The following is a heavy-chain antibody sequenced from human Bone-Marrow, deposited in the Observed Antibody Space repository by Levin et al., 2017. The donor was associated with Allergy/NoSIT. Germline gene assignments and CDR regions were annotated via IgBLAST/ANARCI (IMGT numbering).Heavy chain of an antibody. J-gene: IGHJ4*02. CDR3: AMSDTHCPGGRCFSRQFGS. Sequence: ASETLSLTCTVSGGSINSGNYYWSWIRQHPGEGLEWIGYISYSGNTYYNPSLKSRVTVSVDTSQNHVSLSLSSVTAADTAVYYCAMSDTHCPGGRCFSRQFGSWGQGTLVTVSS. V-gene: IGHV4-31*03. CDR1: GGSINSGNYY. D-gene: IGHD2-8*02. CDR2: ISYSGNT.